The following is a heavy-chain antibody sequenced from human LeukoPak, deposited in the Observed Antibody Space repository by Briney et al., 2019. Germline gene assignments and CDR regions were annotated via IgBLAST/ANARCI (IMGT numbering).Heavy chain of an antibody. J-gene: IGHJ3*02. V-gene: IGHV4-30-4*01. CDR1: GGSISSGVYY. CDR3: ADYCSGGSCSYAFDI. D-gene: IGHD2-15*01. CDR2: IYYSGST. Sequence: PSETLSLTCTVSGGSISSGVYYWSWIRQPPGKGLEWIGYIYYSGSTYYNPSLKSRVTISVDTSKNQFSLKLSSVTAADTAVYYCADYCSGGSCSYAFDIWGQGTMITVSS.